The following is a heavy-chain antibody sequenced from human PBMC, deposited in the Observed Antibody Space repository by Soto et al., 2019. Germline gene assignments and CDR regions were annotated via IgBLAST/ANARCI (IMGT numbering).Heavy chain of an antibody. V-gene: IGHV5-51*01. D-gene: IGHD6-13*01. Sequence: GESLKISCKGSGYSFTSYWIGWVRQMPGKGLEWMGSIYPGDSDTRYSPSLQGQVTISADKSVSTAYLQWSSLKASDTAMYYCARHFRSFSWSDYWGQGTLVTVSS. CDR3: ARHFRSFSWSDY. CDR2: IYPGDSDT. CDR1: GYSFTSYW. J-gene: IGHJ4*02.